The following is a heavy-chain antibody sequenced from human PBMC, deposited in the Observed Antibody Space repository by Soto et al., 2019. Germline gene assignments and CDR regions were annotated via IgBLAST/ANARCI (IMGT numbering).Heavy chain of an antibody. D-gene: IGHD2-2*01. CDR2: ISSSSSTI. CDR1: GFTFSSYS. J-gene: IGHJ6*03. Sequence: GGSLRLSCAASGFTFSSYSMNWVRQAPGKGLEWVSYISSSSSTIYYADSVKGRFTISRDNAKNSLYLQMNSLRAEDTAVYYCARLRYCSSTSCYDYYYYYMDVWGKGTTVTVSS. V-gene: IGHV3-48*01. CDR3: ARLRYCSSTSCYDYYYYYMDV.